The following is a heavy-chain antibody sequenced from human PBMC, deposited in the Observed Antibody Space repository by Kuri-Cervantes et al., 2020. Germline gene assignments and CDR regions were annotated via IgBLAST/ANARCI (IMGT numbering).Heavy chain of an antibody. CDR2: IYYSGST. CDR1: GGSISSSSYY. Sequence: SETLSLTCTVSGGSISSSSYYWGWIRQPPGKGLEWIGSIYYSGSTYYNPSLKSRVTMSLDKSKNQLSLRLTSVTAADTAVYYCAREPQGRTAFDIWGQGTMVTVSS. V-gene: IGHV4-39*07. CDR3: AREPQGRTAFDI. D-gene: IGHD1-26*01. J-gene: IGHJ3*02.